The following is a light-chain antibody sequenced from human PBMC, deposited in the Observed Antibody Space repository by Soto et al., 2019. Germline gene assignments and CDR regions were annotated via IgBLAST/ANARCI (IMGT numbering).Light chain of an antibody. CDR3: LLSYSGGSVV. Sequence: QAVVTQEPSLTVSPGGTVTLTCGSSTGTVSSGHYPYWFQQKPGQAPRTLIYDTATKHSWTPARFSGSLLGGKAALTLSGAQPEDEAEYYCLLSYSGGSVVFGGGTQLTVL. V-gene: IGLV7-46*01. CDR2: DTA. CDR1: TGTVSSGHY. J-gene: IGLJ2*01.